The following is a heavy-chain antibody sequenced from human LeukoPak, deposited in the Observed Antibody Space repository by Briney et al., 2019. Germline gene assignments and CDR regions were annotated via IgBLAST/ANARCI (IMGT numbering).Heavy chain of an antibody. CDR1: GFTFSSYA. Sequence: GGSLRLSCATSGFTFSSYAMHWVRQAPGKGLEWVAVISYDGGNRYYADSVKGRFTISRDNSKNTLYLQMNSLRGEDTAVYYCARDRYNWNDGRRSVFDYWGQGTLVTVSS. CDR2: ISYDGGNR. J-gene: IGHJ4*02. V-gene: IGHV3-30-3*01. CDR3: ARDRYNWNDGRRSVFDY. D-gene: IGHD1-1*01.